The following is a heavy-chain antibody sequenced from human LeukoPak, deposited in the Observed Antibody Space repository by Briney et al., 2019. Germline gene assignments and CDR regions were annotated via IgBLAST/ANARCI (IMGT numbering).Heavy chain of an antibody. CDR2: IKSKTDGGTT. D-gene: IGHD3-22*01. CDR1: GFTFSNAW. CDR3: ATVVSYYDSSGYAMGG. V-gene: IGHV3-15*01. Sequence: GGSLRLSCAASGFTFSNAWMSWVRQAPGKGLEWVGRIKSKTDGGTTDYAAPVKGRFTISRDDSKNTLYLQMNSLKTEDTAVYYCATVVSYYDSSGYAMGGWGQGTLVTVSS. J-gene: IGHJ4*02.